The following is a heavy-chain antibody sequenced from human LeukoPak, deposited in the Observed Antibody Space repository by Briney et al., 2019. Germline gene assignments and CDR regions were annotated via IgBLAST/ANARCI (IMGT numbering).Heavy chain of an antibody. CDR2: FDPEDGET. CDR1: GYTLTELS. J-gene: IGHJ6*03. CDR3: AKGPFGYDSSGYYHYYMDV. D-gene: IGHD3-22*01. Sequence: ASVKVSCKVYGYTLTELSMHWVRQAPGKGLEWMGGFDPEDGETIYAQKFQGRVTMTEDTSTHTAYMELSSLRSEDTAVYYCAKGPFGYDSSGYYHYYMDVWGKGTTVTVSS. V-gene: IGHV1-24*01.